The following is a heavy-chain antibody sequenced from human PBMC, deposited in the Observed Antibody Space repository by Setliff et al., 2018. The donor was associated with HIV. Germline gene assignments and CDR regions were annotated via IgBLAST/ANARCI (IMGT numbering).Heavy chain of an antibody. V-gene: IGHV4-28*06. CDR1: DGFISRSGNW. CDR2: IYYDRST. D-gene: IGHD5-18*01. Sequence: SETLSLTCTVSDGFISRSGNWWGWIRQPPGKGLEWIGHIYYDRSTKYNPSLKSRVTMSVDTSKNQFSLNLSSVTALDTAVYYCARIETSMSDWGQGILVTVSS. CDR3: ARIETSMSD. J-gene: IGHJ4*02.